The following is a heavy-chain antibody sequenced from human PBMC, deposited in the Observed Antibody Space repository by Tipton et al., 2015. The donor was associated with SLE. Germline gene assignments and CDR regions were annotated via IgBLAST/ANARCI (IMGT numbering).Heavy chain of an antibody. V-gene: IGHV7-4-1*02. CDR1: GYTFTNYA. J-gene: IGHJ2*01. CDR2: INTITGNP. CDR3: ARAGVGAAVSDGWYFDL. Sequence: QVQLVQSESELKKPGASVKVSCKTSGYTFTNYAMNWVRQAPGQGLEWMGWINTITGNPTYAQGFTGRFVFSLDTSVTTAYLQINSLKPDDTAIYYCARAGVGAAVSDGWYFDLWGRGTLVTVSS. D-gene: IGHD6-13*01.